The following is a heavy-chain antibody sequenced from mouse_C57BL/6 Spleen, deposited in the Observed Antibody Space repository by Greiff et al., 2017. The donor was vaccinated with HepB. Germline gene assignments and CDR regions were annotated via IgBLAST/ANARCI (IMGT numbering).Heavy chain of an antibody. V-gene: IGHV1-39*01. CDR2: INPNYGTT. CDR3: ARGGYGNYGDAMDY. CDR1: GYSFTDYN. D-gene: IGHD2-1*01. Sequence: EVKLMESGPELVKPGASVKISCKASGYSFTDYNMNWVKQSNGKSLEWIGVINPNYGTTSYNQKFKGKATLTVDQSSSTAYMQLNSLTSEDSAVYYCARGGYGNYGDAMDYWGQGTSVTVSS. J-gene: IGHJ4*01.